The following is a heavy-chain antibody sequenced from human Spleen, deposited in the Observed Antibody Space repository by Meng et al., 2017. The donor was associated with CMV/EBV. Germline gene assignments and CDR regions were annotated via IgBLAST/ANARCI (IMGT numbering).Heavy chain of an antibody. D-gene: IGHD3-3*01. V-gene: IGHV3-7*01. CDR2: IKQDGSEK. Sequence: GESLKISCAASGFTFSKYAMSWVRQAPGRGLEWVANIKQDGSEKYYVDSVKGRFTISRDNAKNSLYLQMNSLRAEDTAVYYCARDYDFWSGADYGMDVWGQGTTVTVSS. CDR1: GFTFSKYA. J-gene: IGHJ6*02. CDR3: ARDYDFWSGADYGMDV.